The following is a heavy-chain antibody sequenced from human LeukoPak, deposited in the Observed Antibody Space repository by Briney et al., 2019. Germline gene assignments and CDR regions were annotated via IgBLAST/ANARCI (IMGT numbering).Heavy chain of an antibody. D-gene: IGHD1-26*01. CDR1: RFTFSSYA. J-gene: IGHJ4*02. CDR3: AKGGAEWELLYGQGEFDY. CDR2: TSGSGGRT. Sequence: GGSLRLSCVSSRFTFSSYAMSWVRQAPGKGLEWVSSTSGSGGRTYYADSVKGRFTISRDNSKNTLYLQMNSLRAEDTAVYYCAKGGAEWELLYGQGEFDYWGQGTLVTVSS. V-gene: IGHV3-23*01.